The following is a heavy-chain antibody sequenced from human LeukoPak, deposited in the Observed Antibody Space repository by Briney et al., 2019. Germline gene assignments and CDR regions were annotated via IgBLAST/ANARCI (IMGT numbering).Heavy chain of an antibody. CDR3: AKGALKNYYYYYMDV. D-gene: IGHD4/OR15-4a*01. J-gene: IGHJ6*03. CDR1: GFTFSSYG. CDR2: ISGSGGST. Sequence: GGSLRLSCAASGFTFSSYGMSWVRQAPGKGLEWVSAISGSGGSTYYADSVKGRFTISRDNSKNTLYLQMNSLRAEDTAVYYCAKGALKNYYYYYMDVWGKGTTVTISS. V-gene: IGHV3-23*01.